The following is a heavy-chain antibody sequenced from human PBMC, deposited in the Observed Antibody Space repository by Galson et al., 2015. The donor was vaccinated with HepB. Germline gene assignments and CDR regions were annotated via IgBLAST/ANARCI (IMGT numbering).Heavy chain of an antibody. D-gene: IGHD6-13*01. CDR2: IWYDGGNK. CDR1: GFTFSSYG. V-gene: IGHV3-33*08. J-gene: IGHJ4*02. CDR3: AREELYSSSWYIDY. Sequence: SLRLSCAASGFTFSSYGMHWVRQAPGKGLEWVAVIWYDGGNKYYADSVKGRFTISRDNAKNSLYLQMNSLRAEDTAVYYCAREELYSSSWYIDYWGQGTLVTVSS.